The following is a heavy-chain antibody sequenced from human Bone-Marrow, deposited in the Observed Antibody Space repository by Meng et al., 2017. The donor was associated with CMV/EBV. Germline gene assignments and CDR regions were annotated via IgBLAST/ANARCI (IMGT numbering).Heavy chain of an antibody. V-gene: IGHV3-48*03. J-gene: IGHJ2*01. CDR1: GFTFSSYE. Sequence: GESLKISCAASGFTFSSYEMNWVRQAPGKGLEWVSYISSSGSTIYYADSVKGRFTISRDNAKNSLYLQMNSLRAEDTAVYYCARAGGNSIYWYFDLWGRGTLVTVSS. D-gene: IGHD4-23*01. CDR2: ISSSGSTI. CDR3: ARAGGNSIYWYFDL.